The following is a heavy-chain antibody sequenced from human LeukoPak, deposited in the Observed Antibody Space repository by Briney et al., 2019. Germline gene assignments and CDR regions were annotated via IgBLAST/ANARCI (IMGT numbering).Heavy chain of an antibody. CDR2: IYTSGST. CDR1: GGSISSYY. Sequence: PSETLSLTCTVSGGSISSYYWSWIRQPPGKGLEWIGYIYTSGSTNYNPSLKSRVTISVDTSKNQFSLKLSSVTAADTAVYYCASLGGYYFDYWGQGTLVTVSS. J-gene: IGHJ4*02. D-gene: IGHD5-12*01. CDR3: ASLGGYYFDY. V-gene: IGHV4-4*09.